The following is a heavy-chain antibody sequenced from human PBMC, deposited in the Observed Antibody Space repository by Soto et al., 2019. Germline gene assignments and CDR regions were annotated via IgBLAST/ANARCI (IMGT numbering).Heavy chain of an antibody. V-gene: IGHV3-30*18. CDR1: GFTFSSYG. J-gene: IGHJ4*02. Sequence: ESGGGVVQPGRSLRLSCAASGFTFSSYGMHWVRQAPGKGLEWVAVISYDGSNKYYADSVKGRFTISRDNSKNTLYLQMNSLRAEDTAVYYCAKDTPHRSPFDYWGQGTLVTVSS. CDR2: ISYDGSNK. CDR3: AKDTPHRSPFDY.